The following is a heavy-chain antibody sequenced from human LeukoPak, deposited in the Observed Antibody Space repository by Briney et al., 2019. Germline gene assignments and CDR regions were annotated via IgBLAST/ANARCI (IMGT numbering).Heavy chain of an antibody. J-gene: IGHJ4*02. CDR2: IYPGDSDT. CDR3: ARGGYSYGYKLGIDY. CDR1: GHYFTTYW. Sequence: ESLKISCKVSGHYFTTYWFGWERQMPGKGLEWMGIIYPGDSDTKYSPSFQGQVTISADKSIRTAYLQWSSLRASDTAMYYCARGGYSYGYKLGIDYWGQGTLVTVSS. D-gene: IGHD5-18*01. V-gene: IGHV5-51*01.